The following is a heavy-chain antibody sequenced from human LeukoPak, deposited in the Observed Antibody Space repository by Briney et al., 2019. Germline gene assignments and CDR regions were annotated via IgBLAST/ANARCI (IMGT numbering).Heavy chain of an antibody. CDR2: FDPEDGET. CDR1: GYTLTELS. J-gene: IGHJ4*02. CDR3: ATVGATPILFDY. V-gene: IGHV1-24*01. D-gene: IGHD1-26*01. Sequence: GASVKVSCKVSGYTLTELSMHWVRQAPGKGLEWMGGFDPEDGETIYAQKFQGRVTMTEDTSTDTAYMELSSLRSEDTAVYYCATVGATPILFDYWGQGTLVTVSS.